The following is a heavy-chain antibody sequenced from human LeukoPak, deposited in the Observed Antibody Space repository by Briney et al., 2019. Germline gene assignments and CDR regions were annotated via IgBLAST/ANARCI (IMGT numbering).Heavy chain of an antibody. V-gene: IGHV3-23*01. CDR2: ITSSGETT. CDR3: AKMQGYFDY. J-gene: IGHJ4*02. CDR1: GSIPFNSYS. Sequence: PGGSLRLSCAASGSIPFNSYSMSWVGQALGKGLEWVSAITSSGETTYYADSVKGRFTISRDNSKNMVYLQMNSLRAEDAATYYCAKMQGYFDYWGQGSLVTVSS.